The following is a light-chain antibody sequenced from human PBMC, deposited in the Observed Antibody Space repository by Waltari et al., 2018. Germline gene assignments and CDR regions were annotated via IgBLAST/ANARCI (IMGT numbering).Light chain of an antibody. CDR2: DFN. CDR3: CSYSGAFHVV. Sequence: QSALTQTAPVSGSPGQSITISFTGNYRYVGSFNYVSWYQQYPGRAPRLVIYDFNTRPSGMSDRFSGSKSGNTASLTISGLRAADEADYYGCSYSGAFHVVFGGGTKLTVL. J-gene: IGLJ2*01. V-gene: IGLV2-23*02. CDR1: YRYVGSFNY.